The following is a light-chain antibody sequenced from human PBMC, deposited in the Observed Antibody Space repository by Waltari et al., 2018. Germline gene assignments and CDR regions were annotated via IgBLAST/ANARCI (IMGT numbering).Light chain of an antibody. CDR3: SSYTSSSTVVV. Sequence: QSALTQPASVSGSPGQSLTISCTGTSSDVGGYNYVSWYQQHPGKAPKLMIYDVINRPSGVFNRFSASKSGNTSSLTISGRQAEDGADYYCSSYTSSSTVVVFGGGTKLTVL. CDR2: DVI. J-gene: IGLJ2*01. CDR1: SSDVGGYNY. V-gene: IGLV2-14*01.